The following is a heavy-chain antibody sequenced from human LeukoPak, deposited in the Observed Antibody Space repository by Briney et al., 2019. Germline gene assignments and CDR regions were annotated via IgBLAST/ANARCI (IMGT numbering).Heavy chain of an antibody. J-gene: IGHJ3*02. V-gene: IGHV3-23*01. D-gene: IGHD6-13*01. Sequence: GGSLRLSCAASGFTFSSYAMSWVRQAPGKGLEWVSAISGSGGSTYYTDSVKGRFTISRDNSKNTLYLQMNSLRAEDTALYYCAKDRGGSSWYLWAFDIWGQGTMVTVSS. CDR3: AKDRGGSSWYLWAFDI. CDR1: GFTFSSYA. CDR2: ISGSGGST.